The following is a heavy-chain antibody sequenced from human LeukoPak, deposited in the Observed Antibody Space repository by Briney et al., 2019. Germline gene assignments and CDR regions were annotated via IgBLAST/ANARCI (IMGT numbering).Heavy chain of an antibody. D-gene: IGHD6-19*01. CDR1: GDSIRNYY. CDR3: ASSYTSDWSYYFHY. CDR2: VSYIGST. Sequence: SETLSLTCTVSGDSIRNYYWNWIRQPPGKGLEWIGYVSYIGSTNYNPSLDSRVTISLDTSKNQFSLKLRSVTAADSAVYYCASSYTSDWSYYFHYWGQGALVTVSS. V-gene: IGHV4-59*08. J-gene: IGHJ4*02.